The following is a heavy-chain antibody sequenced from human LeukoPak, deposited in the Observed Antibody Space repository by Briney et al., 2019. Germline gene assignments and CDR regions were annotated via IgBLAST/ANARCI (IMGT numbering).Heavy chain of an antibody. CDR2: IIPIFGTA. V-gene: IGHV1-69*05. Sequence: SVKVSCKASGGTFSSYAISWVRQAPGQGLEWMGGIIPIFGTANYAQKFQGRVTITTDESTSTAYMELSSLRSEDTAVYYCATSYCSGGSCHRIDAFDIWGQGTMVTVPS. J-gene: IGHJ3*02. CDR3: ATSYCSGGSCHRIDAFDI. CDR1: GGTFSSYA. D-gene: IGHD2-15*01.